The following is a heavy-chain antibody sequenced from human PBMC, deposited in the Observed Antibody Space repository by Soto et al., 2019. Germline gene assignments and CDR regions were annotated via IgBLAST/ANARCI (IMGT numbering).Heavy chain of an antibody. CDR2: MNPNSGNT. V-gene: IGHV1-8*01. D-gene: IGHD5-12*01. Sequence: QVQLVQSGAEVKKRGASVTVSCKASGYTFTSYDINWVRQATGQGLEWMGWMNPNSGNTGYAQKFQGRVNMTRNTSISTAYMDLSSLRSEDTAVYYCARGVVWLQPYNWFDPWGQGTLVTVSA. CDR1: GYTFTSYD. J-gene: IGHJ5*02. CDR3: ARGVVWLQPYNWFDP.